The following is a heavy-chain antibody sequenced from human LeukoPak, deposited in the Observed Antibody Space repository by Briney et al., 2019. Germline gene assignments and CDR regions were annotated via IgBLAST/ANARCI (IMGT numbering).Heavy chain of an antibody. J-gene: IGHJ4*02. CDR1: GFPFSGSG. V-gene: IGHV3-33*01. CDR3: ARDEIDSYYVY. D-gene: IGHD3-10*01. CDR2: IWYDGSHQ. Sequence: PGGSLRLSCAASGFPFSGSGMHWVRQAPGKGLERVAVIWYDGSHQYYADSVKGRFTISRDNAKNSLYLQMNSLRAEDTAVYYCARDEIDSYYVYWGQGTLVTVSS.